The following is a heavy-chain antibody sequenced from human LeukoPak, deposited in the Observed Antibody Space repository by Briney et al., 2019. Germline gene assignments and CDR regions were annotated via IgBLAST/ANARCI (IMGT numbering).Heavy chain of an antibody. CDR3: ATKALAFGGVIAPFDY. Sequence: SVKVSCKASGGTFSSYAISWVRQAPGQGLEWMGGIILIFGTANYAQKFQGRVTITADKSTSTAYMKLSSVRSEDTAVYYCATKALAFGGVIAPFDYWGQGTLVTVSS. CDR1: GGTFSSYA. V-gene: IGHV1-69*06. CDR2: IILIFGTA. D-gene: IGHD3-16*02. J-gene: IGHJ4*02.